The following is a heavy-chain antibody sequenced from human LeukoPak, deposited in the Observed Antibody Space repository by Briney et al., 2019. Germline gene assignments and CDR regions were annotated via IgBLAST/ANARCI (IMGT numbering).Heavy chain of an antibody. V-gene: IGHV3-30*02. CDR1: GFTLSSYG. Sequence: GGSLRLSCAASGFTLSSYGMHWVRQAPGKGLEWVAFIRYDGSNKYYADSVKGRFTISRDNSKNTLYLQMNSLRAEDTAVYYCARGSNDYDSATYPFDYWGQGTLVTVSS. J-gene: IGHJ4*02. CDR2: IRYDGSNK. D-gene: IGHD3-22*01. CDR3: ARGSNDYDSATYPFDY.